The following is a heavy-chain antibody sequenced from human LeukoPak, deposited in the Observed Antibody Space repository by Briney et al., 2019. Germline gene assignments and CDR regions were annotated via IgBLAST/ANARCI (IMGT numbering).Heavy chain of an antibody. V-gene: IGHV3-74*01. CDR3: AGEGLNYYGMDV. CDR1: GFTFSSYW. D-gene: IGHD7-27*01. J-gene: IGHJ6*02. CDR2: INSDGSST. Sequence: GGSLRLSCAASGFTFSSYWMHWVRQAPGKGLVWVSRINSDGSSTSYADSVKGGFTISRDNAKNTLYLQMNSLRAEDTAVYYCAGEGLNYYGMDVWGQGTTVTVSS.